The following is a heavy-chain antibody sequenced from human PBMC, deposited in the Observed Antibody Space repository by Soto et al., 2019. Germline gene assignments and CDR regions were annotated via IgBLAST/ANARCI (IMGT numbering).Heavy chain of an antibody. CDR2: ISYDGSNK. CDR1: GFIFSRYG. CDR3: AKDLGSGKPYYYYAMDV. D-gene: IGHD3-10*01. V-gene: IGHV3-30*18. Sequence: QGQLVESGGGVVQPGTSLRLSCEASGFIFSRYGMHWVRQAPGKGLEWVAVISYDGSNKYYAESVKGRFIISRDKSENTLSLQMNSLRPEDTAVYYCAKDLGSGKPYYYYAMDVWGQGTTVTVSS. J-gene: IGHJ6*02.